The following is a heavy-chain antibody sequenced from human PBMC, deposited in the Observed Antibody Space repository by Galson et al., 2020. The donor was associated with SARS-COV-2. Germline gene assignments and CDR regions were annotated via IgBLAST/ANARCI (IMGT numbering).Heavy chain of an antibody. CDR1: GYSISSGYY. Sequence: SETLSLTCTVSGYSISSGYYWGWIRQPPGKGLEWIGSIYHSGSTYYNPSLKSRFTISVDTSKNQFSLKLSSVTAADTAVYYCAREWELRYYFDYWGQGTLVTVSS. D-gene: IGHD1-26*01. CDR2: IYHSGST. CDR3: AREWELRYYFDY. V-gene: IGHV4-38-2*02. J-gene: IGHJ4*02.